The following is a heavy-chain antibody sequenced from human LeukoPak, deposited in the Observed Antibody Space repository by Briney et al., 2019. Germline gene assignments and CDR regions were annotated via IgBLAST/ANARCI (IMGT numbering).Heavy chain of an antibody. D-gene: IGHD1-26*01. J-gene: IGHJ4*02. Sequence: PGGSLRLSCAASGFTFSGYAMSWVRQAPGKGLEWVSGISGGGSSTYYADSVKGRFTVSRDNSKNTLYLQMNNLRVDDTAEYFCAKVATFGGSYSSHWGQGTLVTVSS. V-gene: IGHV3-23*01. CDR1: GFTFSGYA. CDR3: AKVATFGGSYSSH. CDR2: ISGGGSST.